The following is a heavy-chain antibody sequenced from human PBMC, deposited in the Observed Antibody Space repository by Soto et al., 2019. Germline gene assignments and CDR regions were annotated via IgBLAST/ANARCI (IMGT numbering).Heavy chain of an antibody. CDR1: GGSISSGGYY. V-gene: IGHV4-31*03. D-gene: IGHD3-3*01. CDR3: ARDRRIFGVVIRLDYYYGMDV. J-gene: IGHJ6*02. Sequence: SETLSLTCTVSGGSISSGGYYWSWIRQHPGKGLEWIGYIYYSGSTYYNPSLKSRVTISVDTSKNQFSLKLSSVTAADTAVYYCARDRRIFGVVIRLDYYYGMDVWGQGTTVTVSS. CDR2: IYYSGST.